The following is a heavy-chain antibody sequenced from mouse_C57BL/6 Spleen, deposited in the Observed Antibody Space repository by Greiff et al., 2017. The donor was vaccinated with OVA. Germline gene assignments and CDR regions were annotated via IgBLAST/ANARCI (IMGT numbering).Heavy chain of an antibody. D-gene: IGHD2-3*01. J-gene: IGHJ2*01. Sequence: EVKVEESGGGLVKPGGSLKLSCAASGFTFSSYTMSWVRQTPEKRLEWVATISGGGGNTYYPDSVKGRFTISRDNAKNTLYLQMSSLRSEDTALYYCASLYDGYPYYFDYWGQGTTLTVSS. CDR1: GFTFSSYT. CDR2: ISGGGGNT. CDR3: ASLYDGYPYYFDY. V-gene: IGHV5-9*01.